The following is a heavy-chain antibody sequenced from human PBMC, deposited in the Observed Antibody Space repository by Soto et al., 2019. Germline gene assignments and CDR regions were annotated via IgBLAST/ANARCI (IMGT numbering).Heavy chain of an antibody. CDR3: ARGGSVFGVV. CDR2: MKPNSGNT. V-gene: IGHV1-8*01. J-gene: IGHJ4*02. D-gene: IGHD3-3*01. Sequence: ASVQASFPASGYTLTSSDIHWVRQATGQGLEWMGWMKPNSGNTGYAQKFQGRVTMTRNTSISTAYMELSSLRSEDTAVYYRARGGSVFGVVWGQGTLVTVSS. CDR1: GYTLTSSD.